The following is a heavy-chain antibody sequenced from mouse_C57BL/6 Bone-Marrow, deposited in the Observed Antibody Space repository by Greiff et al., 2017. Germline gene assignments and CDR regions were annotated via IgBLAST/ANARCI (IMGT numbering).Heavy chain of an antibody. CDR1: GYTFTSYW. Sequence: QVHVKQPGAELVKPGASVKLSCKASGYTFTSYWMHWVKQRPGQGLEWIGMIHPNSGSTNYNEKFKSKATLTVDKSSSTAYMQLSSLTSEDSAVYYCARRHGSSWFAYWGQGTLVTVSA. J-gene: IGHJ3*01. CDR3: ARRHGSSWFAY. CDR2: IHPNSGST. D-gene: IGHD1-1*01. V-gene: IGHV1-64*01.